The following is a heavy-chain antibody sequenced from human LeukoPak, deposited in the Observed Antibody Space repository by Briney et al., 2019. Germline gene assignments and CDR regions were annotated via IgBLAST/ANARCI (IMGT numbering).Heavy chain of an antibody. CDR3: ARLTTTIIDY. J-gene: IGHJ4*02. Sequence: SWIRQPPGKGLEWIGYIYYSGSTYYNPSLKSRVTISVDTSKNQFSLKLSSVTAADTAVYYCARLTTTIIDYWGQGTLVTVSS. D-gene: IGHD4/OR15-4a*01. V-gene: IGHV4-30-4*08. CDR2: IYYSGST.